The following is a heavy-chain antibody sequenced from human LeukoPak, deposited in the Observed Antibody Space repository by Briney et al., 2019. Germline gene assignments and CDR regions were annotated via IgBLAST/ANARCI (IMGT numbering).Heavy chain of an antibody. CDR1: GFTFSSYW. V-gene: IGHV3-74*01. CDR3: ARDPLIAAAGGYGMDV. Sequence: SGGSLRLSCAASGFTFSSYWMHWVRQAPGKGLVWVSRINSDGSSTSYADSVKGRFTISRGNAKNTLYLQMNSLRAEDTAVYYCARDPLIAAAGGYGMDVWGQGTTVTVSS. J-gene: IGHJ6*02. D-gene: IGHD6-13*01. CDR2: INSDGSST.